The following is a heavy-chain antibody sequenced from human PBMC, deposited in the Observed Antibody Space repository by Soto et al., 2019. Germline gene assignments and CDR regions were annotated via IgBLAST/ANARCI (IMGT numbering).Heavy chain of an antibody. CDR1: GFTFSSYS. D-gene: IGHD2-2*01. Sequence: VGSLRLSCAASGFTFSSYSMNWVRQAPGKGLEWVSSISSSSSYIYYADSVKGRFTISRDNAKNSLYLQMNSLRAEDTAVYYCARDPQRSYYYGMDVWGQGTTVTVSS. V-gene: IGHV3-21*01. CDR2: ISSSSSYI. J-gene: IGHJ6*02. CDR3: ARDPQRSYYYGMDV.